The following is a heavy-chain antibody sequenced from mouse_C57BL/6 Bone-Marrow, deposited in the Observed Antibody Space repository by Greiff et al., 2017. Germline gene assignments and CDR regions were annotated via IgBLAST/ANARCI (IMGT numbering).Heavy chain of an antibody. CDR2: IYPVSGET. V-gene: IGHV1-11*01. J-gene: IGHJ4*01. CDR3: GRGGPGMAMDY. CDR1: GYTFTDHI. Sequence: QVQLQQSGAELASPGASVTLSCKASGYTFTDHIMNWVKKRPGQGLEWIGRIYPVSGETNYNQKFMGKATFSVDRSSSTVYMVVKRLTSEDPAVYYCGRGGPGMAMDYWGQGTSVTVSS.